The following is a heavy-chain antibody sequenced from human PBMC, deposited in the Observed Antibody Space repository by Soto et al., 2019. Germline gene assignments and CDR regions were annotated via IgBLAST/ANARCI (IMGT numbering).Heavy chain of an antibody. D-gene: IGHD5-18*01. CDR3: ARDRRGYSGDFGMDV. Sequence: ESGGGLVQPGGSLRLSCAVSGFTFSDHYMDWVRQAPGKGLEWVGRTRNKANSYTTEYAASVKGRFTISRDDSKNSLYLQMNSLKTEDTAVYYCARDRRGYSGDFGMDVWGQGTTVTVSS. J-gene: IGHJ6*02. CDR1: GFTFSDHY. V-gene: IGHV3-72*01. CDR2: TRNKANSYTT.